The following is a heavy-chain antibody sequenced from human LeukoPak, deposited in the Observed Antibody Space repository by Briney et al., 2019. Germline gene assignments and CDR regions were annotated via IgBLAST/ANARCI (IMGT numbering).Heavy chain of an antibody. CDR1: GGSISRHY. J-gene: IGHJ4*02. CDR3: ARSPSSGYLFYFDF. CDR2: IYYTGST. D-gene: IGHD3-22*01. V-gene: IGHV4-59*11. Sequence: PSETLSLTCTVSGGSISRHYWSWIRQPPGKGLEWGGYIYYTGSTNYNPSLKSRVTISVDTSNTPVSLKLNSVTAADTAVYYCARSPSSGYLFYFDFWGQGTLATVSS.